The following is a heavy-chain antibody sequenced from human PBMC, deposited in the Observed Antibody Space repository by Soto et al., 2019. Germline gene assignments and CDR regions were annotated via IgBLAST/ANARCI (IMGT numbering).Heavy chain of an antibody. CDR1: GGSFSGYY. CDR3: ARLRKQWLSNWFDP. V-gene: IGHV4-34*01. Sequence: SETLSLTCAVYGGSFSGYYWSWIRQPPGKGLEWIGEINHSGSTNYNPSLKSRVTISVDTSKNQFSLKLSSVTAADTAVYYCARLRKQWLSNWFDPWGQGTLVT. J-gene: IGHJ5*02. D-gene: IGHD6-19*01. CDR2: INHSGST.